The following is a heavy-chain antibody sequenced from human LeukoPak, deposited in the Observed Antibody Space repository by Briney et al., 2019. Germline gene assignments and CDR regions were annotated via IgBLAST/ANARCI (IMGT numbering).Heavy chain of an antibody. D-gene: IGHD6-13*01. Sequence: ASVKVSCKASGYTFTSYDINWVRQAPGQGLEWMGWINPNSGGTNYAQKFQGRVTMTRDTSISTAYMELSRLRSDDTAVYYCARGGAAGSFDYWGQGTLVTVSS. CDR1: GYTFTSYD. V-gene: IGHV1-2*02. J-gene: IGHJ4*02. CDR2: INPNSGGT. CDR3: ARGGAAGSFDY.